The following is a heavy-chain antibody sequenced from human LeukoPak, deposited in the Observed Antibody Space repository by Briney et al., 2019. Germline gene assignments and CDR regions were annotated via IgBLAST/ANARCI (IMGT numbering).Heavy chain of an antibody. CDR2: IYTSGST. Sequence: SETLSLTCTVSGGSISSGSYYWSWIRQPAGKGLEWIGRIYTSGSTNYNPSLKSRVTISVDTSKNQFSLKLSSVTAADTAVYYCAREPSSRFAESPPYMDVWGKGTTVTVSS. J-gene: IGHJ6*03. V-gene: IGHV4-61*02. CDR1: GGSISSGSYY. CDR3: AREPSSRFAESPPYMDV. D-gene: IGHD6-13*01.